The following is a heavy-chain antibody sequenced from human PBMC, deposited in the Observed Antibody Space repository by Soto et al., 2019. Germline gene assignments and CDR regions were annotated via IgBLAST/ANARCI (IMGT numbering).Heavy chain of an antibody. V-gene: IGHV1-18*04. D-gene: IGHD2-2*01. CDR3: ARDIVVVPASMPYNPHYV. Sequence: ASVLVSSKASGYTFTSYGLSWVRPAPLQGREWMVWHSAYNRHTNYAQGFQGRVTLTTDTSTNTAYMELRNLRSDDTAVYYCARDIVVVPASMPYNPHYVWGRGPMVTAS. J-gene: IGHJ6*02. CDR1: GYTFTSYG. CDR2: HSAYNRHT.